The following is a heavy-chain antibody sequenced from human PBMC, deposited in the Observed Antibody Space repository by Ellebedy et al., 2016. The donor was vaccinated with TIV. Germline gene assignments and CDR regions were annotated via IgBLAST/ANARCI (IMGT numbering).Heavy chain of an antibody. Sequence: ASVKVSXXTSGYIFTTYDISWVRQAPGQGLEWMGWISAYNGNTNYAQKLQGRVTMTTDTSTSTAYMELRSLRSDDTAVYYCARDSDPFAYWGPGTLVTVSS. CDR1: GYIFTTYD. J-gene: IGHJ4*02. V-gene: IGHV1-18*01. D-gene: IGHD3-10*01. CDR2: ISAYNGNT. CDR3: ARDSDPFAY.